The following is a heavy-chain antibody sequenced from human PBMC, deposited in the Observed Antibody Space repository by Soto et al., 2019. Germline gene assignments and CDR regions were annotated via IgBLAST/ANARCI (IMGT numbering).Heavy chain of an antibody. V-gene: IGHV4-30-2*01. J-gene: IGHJ6*02. CDR1: GGSISSGGYS. D-gene: IGHD4-17*01. CDR2: IYHSGST. CDR3: ARATTVVTPYVIPVVPSYNYDMYI. Sequence: SETLSLTCAASGGSISSGGYSWSWIRQPPGKGLEWIGYIYHSGSTYYNTSLKSRVTISVDRSKNQFSLKLSSVTAAETAVYYCARATTVVTPYVIPVVPSYNYDMYIWGQETTVTVSS.